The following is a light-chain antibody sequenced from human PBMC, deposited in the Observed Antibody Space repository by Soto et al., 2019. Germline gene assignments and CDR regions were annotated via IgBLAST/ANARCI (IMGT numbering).Light chain of an antibody. CDR2: GAS. CDR3: KQYGSSPLT. Sequence: IVLTQSPGTLSLSTGERATISCRASQSVSSSYLAWYQQKPGQAPRLLIYGASSRATGIPERFSGSGSGTDCTLTISILEPEKLAVYYCKQYGSSPLTFGGGTKVEIK. J-gene: IGKJ4*01. CDR1: QSVSSSY. V-gene: IGKV3-20*01.